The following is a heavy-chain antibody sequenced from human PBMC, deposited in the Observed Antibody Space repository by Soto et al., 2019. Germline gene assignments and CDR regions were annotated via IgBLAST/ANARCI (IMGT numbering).Heavy chain of an antibody. CDR2: LSYEGSEE. V-gene: IGHV3-30*03. Sequence: GGSLRLSCAAAGFNFGVVGMHWVRQHPGKGLGWLSVLSYEGSEEYYADSVRGRFTISRDNSKNTLFLQMDSLRVDDTGVYYCALTRRSSLLEVAGPGFEYWGQGTLVTVSS. J-gene: IGHJ4*02. CDR1: GFNFGVVG. CDR3: ALTRRSSLLEVAGPGFEY. D-gene: IGHD6-19*01.